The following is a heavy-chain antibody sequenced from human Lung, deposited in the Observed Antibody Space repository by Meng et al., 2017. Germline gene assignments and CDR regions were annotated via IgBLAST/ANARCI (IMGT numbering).Heavy chain of an antibody. CDR2: INHSGST. CDR1: GGSFSNYY. D-gene: IGHD4-11*01. J-gene: IGHJ4*02. CDR3: ARGPTTMAHDFDY. Sequence: VQLPQWGAGRLKPSETRSLPCGVSGGSFSNYYWSWIRQPPGKGLEWIGEINHSGSTNYNPSLESRATISVDTSQNNLSLKLSSVTAADSAVYYCARGPTTMAHDFDYWGQGTLVTVSS. V-gene: IGHV4-34*01.